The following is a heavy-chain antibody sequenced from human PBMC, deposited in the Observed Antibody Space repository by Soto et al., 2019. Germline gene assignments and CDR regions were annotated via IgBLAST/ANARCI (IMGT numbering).Heavy chain of an antibody. CDR3: ARARGYCISTSCLPGWFDP. D-gene: IGHD2-2*01. CDR2: ISAYNGNT. CDR1: GYTFTSYG. V-gene: IGHV1-18*01. J-gene: IGHJ5*02. Sequence: ASVKVSCKASGYTFTSYGISWVRQAPGQGLEWMGWISAYNGNTNYAQKLQGRVTMTTDTSTSTAYMELRSLRSDDTAVYYCARARGYCISTSCLPGWFDPWGQGTLVTVSS.